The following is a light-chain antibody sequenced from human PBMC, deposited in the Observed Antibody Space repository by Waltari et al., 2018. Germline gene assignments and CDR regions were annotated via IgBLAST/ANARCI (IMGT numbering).Light chain of an antibody. V-gene: IGLV1-40*01. Sequence: QSVLTQPPSVSGAPGQRVTISCTGSGSNIGAGYDVHWSQQLPGKAPKLLIYGPGTLPLGVPDRYFGSQSGTSASLAITGLQAEDEADYYCQSYDTSLSVVFGGGTKLTVL. J-gene: IGLJ2*01. CDR1: GSNIGAGYD. CDR3: QSYDTSLSVV. CDR2: GPG.